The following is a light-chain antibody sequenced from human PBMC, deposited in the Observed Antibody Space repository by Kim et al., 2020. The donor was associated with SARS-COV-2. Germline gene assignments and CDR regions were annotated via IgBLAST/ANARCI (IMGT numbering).Light chain of an antibody. J-gene: IGKJ1*01. CDR2: KTS. CDR3: QQYHTHST. CDR1: QNVNIW. Sequence: DIRMTQSPSILPASVGDTVTITCRASQNVNIWLAWYQQKPGQVPKLLIHKTSGLQRGVPSRFSGGGSGTDFTLTISSLQPDDFATYYCQQYHTHSTFGQGTKVDIK. V-gene: IGKV1-5*03.